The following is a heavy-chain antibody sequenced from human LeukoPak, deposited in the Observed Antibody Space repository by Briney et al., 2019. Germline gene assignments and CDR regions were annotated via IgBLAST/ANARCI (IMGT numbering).Heavy chain of an antibody. CDR2: ISDSGGAI. V-gene: IGHV3-23*01. CDR1: GFRFSSHG. Sequence: GGSLRLSCAASGFRFSSHGMHWVRQAPGKGLEWVSAISDSGGAIYYADSVKGRFTMSRDNSKNSLLLHMNSLRAEDTAVYYCARIGSAAFTDYWGQGTLVTVSS. J-gene: IGHJ4*02. CDR3: ARIGSAAFTDY. D-gene: IGHD3-3*02.